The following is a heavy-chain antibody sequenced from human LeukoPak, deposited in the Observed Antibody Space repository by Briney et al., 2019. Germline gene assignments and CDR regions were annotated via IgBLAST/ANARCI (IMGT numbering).Heavy chain of an antibody. CDR2: IYHSGST. CDR3: ARGRLAAAGVFDY. CDR1: GYSISSGYY. V-gene: IGHV4-38-2*02. D-gene: IGHD6-13*01. J-gene: IGHJ4*02. Sequence: SETLSLTCTVSGYSISSGYYWGWIRQPPGKGLEWIGSIYHSGSTYYNPSLKSRVTISVDTSKNQFSLKLSSVTAADTAVYYCARGRLAAAGVFDYWGQGTLVTVSS.